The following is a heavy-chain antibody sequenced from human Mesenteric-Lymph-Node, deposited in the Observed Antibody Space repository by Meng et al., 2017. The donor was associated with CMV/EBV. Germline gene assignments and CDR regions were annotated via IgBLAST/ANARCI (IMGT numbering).Heavy chain of an antibody. J-gene: IGHJ4*02. V-gene: IGHV3-30*02. CDR3: ARSGLTSALGEPPLEH. Sequence: GESLKISCEASGFSLSSYGVHWVRQAPGKGLEWVSFMRYDGSRKHYSDSVKGRFIISRDNSKNTLYLEMNSLRAADTAIYYCARSGLTSALGEPPLEHWGQGALVTVSS. CDR2: MRYDGSRK. D-gene: IGHD1-1*01. CDR1: GFSLSSYG.